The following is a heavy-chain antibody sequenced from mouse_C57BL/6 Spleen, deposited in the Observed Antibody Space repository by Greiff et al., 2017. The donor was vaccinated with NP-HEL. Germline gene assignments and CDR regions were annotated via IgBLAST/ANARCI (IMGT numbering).Heavy chain of an antibody. V-gene: IGHV5-6*01. D-gene: IGHD2-3*01. CDR1: GFTFSSYG. CDR3: ARDDGYFSFAY. CDR2: ISSGGSYT. Sequence: EVHLVESGGDLVKPGGSLKLSCAASGFTFSSYGLSWVRQTPDKRLEWVATISSGGSYTYYPDSVKGRFTISRDNAKNTLYLQMSSLKSENTAMYYCARDDGYFSFAYWGQGTLVTVSA. J-gene: IGHJ3*01.